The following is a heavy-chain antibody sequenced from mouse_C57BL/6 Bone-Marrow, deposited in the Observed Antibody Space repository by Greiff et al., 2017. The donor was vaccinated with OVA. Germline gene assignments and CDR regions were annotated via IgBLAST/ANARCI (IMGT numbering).Heavy chain of an antibody. V-gene: IGHV1-81*01. Sequence: QVQLQQSGAELARPGASVKLSCTASGYPFTSYGISWVKQRTGQGLEWIGEIYPRSGNTYYNGKFKGKATLTADKSSSTAYMELRSLTSEDSAVYFCARRGGPAYGGQGTLVTVSA. CDR3: ARRGGPAY. CDR1: GYPFTSYG. J-gene: IGHJ3*01. CDR2: IYPRSGNT.